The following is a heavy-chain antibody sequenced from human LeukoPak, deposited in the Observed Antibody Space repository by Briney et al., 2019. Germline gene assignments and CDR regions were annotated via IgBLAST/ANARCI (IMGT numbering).Heavy chain of an antibody. Sequence: SETLSLTCTVYGGSISSYYWSWIRQPPGKGMEWIGYIFYSGSTNYNPSLKSRVTISVDTSKNQFSLKLSSVTAADTAVYYCARVRYSNYVGPYNWFDPWGQGTLVTVSS. CDR1: GGSISSYY. J-gene: IGHJ5*02. CDR2: IFYSGST. CDR3: ARVRYSNYVGPYNWFDP. D-gene: IGHD4-11*01. V-gene: IGHV4-59*01.